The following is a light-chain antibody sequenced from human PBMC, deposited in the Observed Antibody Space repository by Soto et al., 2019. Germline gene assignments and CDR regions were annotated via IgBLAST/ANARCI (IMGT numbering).Light chain of an antibody. CDR1: QSISNW. CDR2: DAS. CDR3: QQYNSYHGWT. V-gene: IGKV1-5*01. J-gene: IGKJ1*01. Sequence: DIQMTQSPATLSACVGDRVTITCRASQSISNWLAWYQQKPGKAPKLLIYDASSLESGVPSRFSGSGSGTEFTLTISSLQPDDFATYYCQQYNSYHGWTFGQGTKVDI.